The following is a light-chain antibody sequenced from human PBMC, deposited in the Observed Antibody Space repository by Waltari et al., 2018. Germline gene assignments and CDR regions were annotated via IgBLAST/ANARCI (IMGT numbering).Light chain of an antibody. Sequence: DIQITQSPSSLSASVGDTVTITCRASQGISSYLNWFQQKPGKAPKLLIYAATTLQSGVPSRFSGSGSGTEFTLTISSLQPEDFAAYYCLQHNSYPYSFGQGTKVDIK. V-gene: IGKV1-17*01. CDR1: QGISSY. J-gene: IGKJ2*03. CDR2: AAT. CDR3: LQHNSYPYS.